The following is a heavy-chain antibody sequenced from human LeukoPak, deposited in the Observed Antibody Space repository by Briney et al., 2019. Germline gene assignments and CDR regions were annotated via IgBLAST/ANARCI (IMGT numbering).Heavy chain of an antibody. CDR3: AREGKGEQAGLFDY. J-gene: IGHJ4*02. CDR2: TYFRSKWST. CDR1: GDRVSSKSAG. D-gene: IGHD3-16*01. Sequence: SQTLSLTCAISGDRVSSKSAGWTWIRQSPSRGLEWLGRTYFRSKWSTDYAPSVESRISINPDISKNLFSLQLNSVTLEDTAVYYCAREGKGEQAGLFDYWGQGTLVTVSS. V-gene: IGHV6-1*01.